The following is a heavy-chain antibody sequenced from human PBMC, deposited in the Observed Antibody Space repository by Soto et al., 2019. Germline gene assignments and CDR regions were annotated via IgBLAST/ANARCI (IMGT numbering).Heavy chain of an antibody. CDR1: GYTFANYA. CDR3: ARDLSGWGQTNGHFGVDV. CDR2: INAGNGNT. D-gene: IGHD3-16*01. V-gene: IGHV1-3*01. Sequence: QVRLVQSGTEVKKPGASVMVSCKASGYTFANYAIHWVRQAPGQDFEWMGWINAGNGNTRNSQKFQGRVTFTRDTSATTAHMEVGSLRFEDTAVYYCARDLSGWGQTNGHFGVDVWGQGTTVIVSS. J-gene: IGHJ6*02.